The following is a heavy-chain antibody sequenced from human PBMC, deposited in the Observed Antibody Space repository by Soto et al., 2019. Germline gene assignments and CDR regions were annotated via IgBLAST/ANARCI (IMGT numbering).Heavy chain of an antibody. D-gene: IGHD2-2*01. CDR2: ISYDGSNK. Sequence: GGSLRLSCAASGFTFSSYGMHWVRQAPGKGLEWVAVISYDGSNKYYADSVKGRFTISRDNSKNTLYLQMNSLRAEDTAVYYCAKEYCSSTSCYPTLDYWGQGTLVTVSS. J-gene: IGHJ4*02. V-gene: IGHV3-30*18. CDR1: GFTFSSYG. CDR3: AKEYCSSTSCYPTLDY.